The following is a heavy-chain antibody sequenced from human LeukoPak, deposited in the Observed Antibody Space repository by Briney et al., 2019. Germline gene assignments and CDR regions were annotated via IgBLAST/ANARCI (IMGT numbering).Heavy chain of an antibody. Sequence: GGSLRLSCAASGFIFSNYGMSWVRQAPGKGLEWVSSISGSATSHLYAESVKGRFTISRDNSKNTLYLQMNSLRAEDTAVYYCAAVPYYYDSSDYWGQGTLVTVSS. CDR2: ISGSATSH. CDR1: GFIFSNYG. J-gene: IGHJ4*02. V-gene: IGHV3-23*01. D-gene: IGHD3-22*01. CDR3: AAVPYYYDSSDY.